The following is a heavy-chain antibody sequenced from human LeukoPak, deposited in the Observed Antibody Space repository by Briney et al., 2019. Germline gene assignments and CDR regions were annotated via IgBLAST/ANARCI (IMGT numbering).Heavy chain of an antibody. Sequence: GGTLRLSCAASGFNFGNYGMNWVRQAPGKGLEWVSYISSSGSTISYADSVKGRFTISRDNAKNSLYLQMNSLRAEDTAVYYCAELGITMIGGVWGKGTTVTISS. CDR3: AELGITMIGGV. CDR1: GFNFGNYG. CDR2: ISSSGSTI. D-gene: IGHD3-10*02. V-gene: IGHV3-48*04. J-gene: IGHJ6*04.